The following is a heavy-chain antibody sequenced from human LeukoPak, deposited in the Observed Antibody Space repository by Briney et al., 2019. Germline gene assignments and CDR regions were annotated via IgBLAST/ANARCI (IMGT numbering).Heavy chain of an antibody. CDR3: AKVPITMIVVDILVVDGYYMDV. V-gene: IGHV3-30*02. J-gene: IGHJ6*03. CDR2: IRYDGSNK. D-gene: IGHD3-22*01. CDR1: GFTFSSYG. Sequence: GGSLRLSCAASGFTFSSYGMHWVRQAPGKGLEWVAFIRYDGSNKYYADSVKGRFTISRDNSKNTLYLQMNSLRAEDTAVYYCAKVPITMIVVDILVVDGYYMDVWGKGTTVTVSS.